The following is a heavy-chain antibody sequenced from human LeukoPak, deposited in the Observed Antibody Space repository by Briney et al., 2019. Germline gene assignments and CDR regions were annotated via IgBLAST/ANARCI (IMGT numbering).Heavy chain of an antibody. CDR3: VRDCSSISCLGGLDV. CDR2: ISSSSSYI. V-gene: IGHV3-21*01. J-gene: IGHJ6*04. CDR1: GLTFSGYR. D-gene: IGHD2-2*01. Sequence: GVSLRLSCAASGLTFSGYRMNWVRQAPGKGLEGVSSISSSSSYINYADSVKGRFTISRDNGKNSLHLQMNSLRAEDTAVYYCVRDCSSISCLGGLDVWGKGTTVTVSS.